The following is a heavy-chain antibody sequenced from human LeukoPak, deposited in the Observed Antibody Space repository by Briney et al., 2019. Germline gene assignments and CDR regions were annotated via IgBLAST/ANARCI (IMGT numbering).Heavy chain of an antibody. CDR3: AREPVVTPYFDY. J-gene: IGHJ4*02. CDR1: GYTFTSYG. Sequence: VASVKVSCKASGYTFTSYGIGWVRQAPGQGLEWMGWISAYNGNTNYAQKLQGRVTMTTDTSTSTAYMELRSLRSDDTAVYYCAREPVVTPYFDYWGQGTLVTVSS. CDR2: ISAYNGNT. V-gene: IGHV1-18*01. D-gene: IGHD4-23*01.